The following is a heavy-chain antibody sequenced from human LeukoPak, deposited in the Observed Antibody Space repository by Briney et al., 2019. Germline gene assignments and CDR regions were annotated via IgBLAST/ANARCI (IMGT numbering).Heavy chain of an antibody. Sequence: SETLSLTCTVAAGSISNYHWSWIRQPPGKGLEWIGEVHLSGASNYNPSLKSRVNMSIDKSKNQLSLELTSVTAADTAIYYCTRESGAFSPLGFWGQGTLVTVSS. CDR1: AGSISNYH. D-gene: IGHD1-26*01. J-gene: IGHJ4*02. V-gene: IGHV4-59*12. CDR2: VHLSGAS. CDR3: TRESGAFSPLGF.